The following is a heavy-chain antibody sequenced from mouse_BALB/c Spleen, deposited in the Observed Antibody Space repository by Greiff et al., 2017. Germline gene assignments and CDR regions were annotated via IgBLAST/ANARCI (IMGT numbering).Heavy chain of an antibody. CDR2: INPSNGGT. D-gene: IGHD2-4*01. CDR3: TSPAMITTDYAMDY. Sequence: VQLQQSGAELVKPGASVKLSCKASGYTFTSYYMYWVKQRPGQGLEWIGEINPSNGGTNFNEKFKSKATLTVDKSSSTAYMQLSSLTSEDSAVYYCTSPAMITTDYAMDYWGQGTSVTVSS. V-gene: IGHV1S81*02. J-gene: IGHJ4*01. CDR1: GYTFTSYY.